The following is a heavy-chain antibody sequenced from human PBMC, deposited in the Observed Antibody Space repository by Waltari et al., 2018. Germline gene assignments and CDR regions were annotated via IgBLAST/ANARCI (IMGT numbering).Heavy chain of an antibody. CDR1: GYSISSGYY. V-gene: IGHV4-38-2*01. Sequence: QVQLQESGPGLVKPSETLSLTCAVSGYSISSGYYWGWIRQPPGKGLEWIGSIYHSGGTYYNPPLKSRVTISVDTSKNQFSLKLSSVTAADTAVYYCASSIAARRGGGYWGQGTLVTVSS. CDR3: ASSIAARRGGGY. CDR2: IYHSGGT. J-gene: IGHJ4*02. D-gene: IGHD6-6*01.